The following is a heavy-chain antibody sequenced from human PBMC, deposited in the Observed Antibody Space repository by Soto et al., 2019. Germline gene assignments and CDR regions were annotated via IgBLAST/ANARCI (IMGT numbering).Heavy chain of an antibody. CDR3: ARTGYSGSWYWFDP. CDR1: GWSFSGYY. D-gene: IGHD6-13*01. V-gene: IGHV4-34*01. CDR2: INHSGST. Sequence: QVQLQQWGAGLLKPSETLSLTCAVYGWSFSGYYWSWIRQPPGKGLEWIGEINHSGSTNYNPSLKSRVTISVDTSKNQFSLKLSSVTAADTAVYYCARTGYSGSWYWFDPWGQGTLVTVSS. J-gene: IGHJ5*02.